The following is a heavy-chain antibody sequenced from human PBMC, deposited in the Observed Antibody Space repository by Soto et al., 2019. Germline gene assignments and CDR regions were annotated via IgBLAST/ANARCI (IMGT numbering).Heavy chain of an antibody. CDR3: ARDRYGLEV. CDR2: IYYSGST. CDR1: YGSISGFY. V-gene: IGHV4-59*12. J-gene: IGHJ6*02. Sequence: PSEALSLTCAFSYGSISGFYLSWIRQPPGKGLEWIGYIYYSGSTNYNPSLGSRVTISVDTSKNQFSLKLTSLSAADTAVYFCARDRYGLEVWGQGTTVTVSS.